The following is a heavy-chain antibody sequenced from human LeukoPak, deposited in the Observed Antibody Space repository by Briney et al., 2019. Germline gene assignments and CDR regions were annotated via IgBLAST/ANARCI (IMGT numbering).Heavy chain of an antibody. Sequence: SETLSLTCTVSGGSISSSSYYWGGIRQPPWKGLEWIGSIYYSGSTYYNPSLKSRVTISVDTSKNQFSLKLSSVTAADTAVYYCARQQLVRGIDYWGQGTLVTVSS. J-gene: IGHJ4*02. D-gene: IGHD6-13*01. CDR2: IYYSGST. V-gene: IGHV4-39*01. CDR3: ARQQLVRGIDY. CDR1: GGSISSSSYY.